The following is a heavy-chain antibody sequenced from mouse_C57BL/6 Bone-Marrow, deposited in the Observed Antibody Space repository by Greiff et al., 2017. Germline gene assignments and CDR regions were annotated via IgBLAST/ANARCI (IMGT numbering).Heavy chain of an antibody. Sequence: EVQGVESGGDLVKPGGSLKLSCAASGFTFSSYGMSWVRQTPDKRLEWVATISSGGSYTYYPDSVKGRFTISRDNAKNTLYLQMSSLKSEDTAMYYCARLTTVAMDYWGQGTSVTVSS. D-gene: IGHD1-1*01. CDR2: ISSGGSYT. V-gene: IGHV5-6*01. J-gene: IGHJ4*01. CDR1: GFTFSSYG. CDR3: ARLTTVAMDY.